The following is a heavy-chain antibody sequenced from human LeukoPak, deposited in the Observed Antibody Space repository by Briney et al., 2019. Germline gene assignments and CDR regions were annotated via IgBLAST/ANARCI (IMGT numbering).Heavy chain of an antibody. Sequence: GGSLRLSCAASGFTFSSYAIHWVRQATDKGLQWVAVISYDGINKYYADSVKGRFTISRDNSKNTLYLQMNSLRTEDTAVYYCARGESDSGTYSPGDFWGQGTLVTVSS. CDR1: GFTFSSYA. D-gene: IGHD1-26*01. CDR2: ISYDGINK. CDR3: ARGESDSGTYSPGDF. V-gene: IGHV3-30*04. J-gene: IGHJ4*02.